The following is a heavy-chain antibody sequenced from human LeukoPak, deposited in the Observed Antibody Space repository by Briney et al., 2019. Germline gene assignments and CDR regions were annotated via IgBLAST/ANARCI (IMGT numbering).Heavy chain of an antibody. CDR3: AKAATVTTDLDY. J-gene: IGHJ4*02. V-gene: IGHV3-23*01. CDR2: ISGSGGST. Sequence: PGGSLRLSCAASGFTFSSYAMSWVRQAPGKGLEWVSGISGSGGSTYYADSVKGRFTISRDNSKNTLYLQMNSLRAEDTAVHYCAKAATVTTDLDYWGQGTLVTVSS. CDR1: GFTFSSYA. D-gene: IGHD4-11*01.